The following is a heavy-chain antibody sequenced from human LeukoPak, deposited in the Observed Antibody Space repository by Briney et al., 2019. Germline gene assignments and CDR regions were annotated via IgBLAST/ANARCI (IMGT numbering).Heavy chain of an antibody. J-gene: IGHJ6*03. CDR1: GFDFSGYS. D-gene: IGHD2/OR15-2a*01. CDR3: ARVSVGQGGDHILFYMDV. Sequence: GGSLRLACAASGFDFSGYSMTWVRQAPGKGLEWVASMTSSSTYIDYADSVKGRFTLSRDNAENSLYLQMHSLRVDDMAVYHCARVSVGQGGDHILFYMDVWGKGTTVTVSS. V-gene: IGHV3-21*01. CDR2: MTSSSTYI.